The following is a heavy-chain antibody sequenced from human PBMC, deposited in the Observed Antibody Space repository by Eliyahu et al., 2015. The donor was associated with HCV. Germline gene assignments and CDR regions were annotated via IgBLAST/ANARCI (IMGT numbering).Heavy chain of an antibody. J-gene: IGHJ3*02. Sequence: QVQLQESGPGLVKPSQTLSLTCTVSGGSISSGSYYWSWIRQPAGKGLEWIGRIYTSGSTNHNPSLKSRVTMSVDTSKNQFSLKLSSVTAADTAVYYCARSYYDFWSGYPYGGKDAFDIWGQGTMVTVSS. CDR1: GGSISSGSYY. CDR2: IYTSGST. CDR3: ARSYYDFWSGYPYGGKDAFDI. D-gene: IGHD3-3*01. V-gene: IGHV4-61*02.